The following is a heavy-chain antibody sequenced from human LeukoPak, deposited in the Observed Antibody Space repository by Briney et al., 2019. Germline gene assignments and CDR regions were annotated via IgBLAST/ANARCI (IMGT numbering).Heavy chain of an antibody. CDR1: GFTFSNYN. CDR2: ITSSGTYT. Sequence: GGSLRLSCADSGFTFSNYNMNWVRQAPGKAMEWVSSITSSGTYTFYADSVKGRFTISRDNAKNSLYLQMNSLRAEDTAVYYCARLREIPVFGVVTKSTSYFDYWGQGTLVTVSS. V-gene: IGHV3-21*01. CDR3: ARLREIPVFGVVTKSTSYFDY. D-gene: IGHD3-3*01. J-gene: IGHJ4*02.